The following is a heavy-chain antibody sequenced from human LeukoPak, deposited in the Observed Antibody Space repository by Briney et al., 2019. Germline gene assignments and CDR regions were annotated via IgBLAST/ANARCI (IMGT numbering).Heavy chain of an antibody. Sequence: PSETLSLTCAVSGYSISSGYYWGWIRQPPGQGLEWIGSIYHSGSTYYNPSLKSRVTISVDTSKNQFSLKLSSVTAAGTAVYYCARLLYSSSWYGFEYYFDYWGQGTLVTVSS. CDR1: GYSISSGYY. CDR3: ARLLYSSSWYGFEYYFDY. J-gene: IGHJ4*02. CDR2: IYHSGST. V-gene: IGHV4-38-2*01. D-gene: IGHD6-13*01.